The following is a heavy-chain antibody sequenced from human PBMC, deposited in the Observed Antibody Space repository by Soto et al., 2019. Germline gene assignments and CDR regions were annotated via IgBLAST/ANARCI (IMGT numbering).Heavy chain of an antibody. J-gene: IGHJ4*02. V-gene: IGHV4-31*03. CDR2: IYYTGST. CDR1: GGSISSGAYY. CDR3: ARVVAATHNDY. D-gene: IGHD2-15*01. Sequence: QVQLQESGPGLVKPSQTLSLTCTVSGGSISSGAYYWSWIRQHPGKGLEWIGYIYYTGSTYYNPSLKSXXTXSXDTSKNQFSLKLSSVTAADTAVYYCARVVAATHNDYWGQGTLVTVSS.